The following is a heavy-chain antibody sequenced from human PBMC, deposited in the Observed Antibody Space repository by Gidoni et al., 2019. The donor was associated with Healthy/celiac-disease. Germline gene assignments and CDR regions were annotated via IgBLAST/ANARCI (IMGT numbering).Heavy chain of an antibody. CDR2: MNPNSGIT. J-gene: IGHJ6*02. CDR3: AASIYYYYGMDV. V-gene: IGHV1-8*01. CDR1: GYTFTSYD. Sequence: QVQLVQSGAEVKKPGASVKVSCKASGYTFTSYDINWLRPATGQGLEWMGWMNPNSGITGYAQKFQGRVTMTRNTSISTAYMELSSLRSEDTAVYYCAASIYYYYGMDVWGQGTTVTVSS.